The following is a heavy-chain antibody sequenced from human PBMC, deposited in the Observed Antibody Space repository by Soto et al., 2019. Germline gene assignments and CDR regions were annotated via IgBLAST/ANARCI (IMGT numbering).Heavy chain of an antibody. D-gene: IGHD5-12*01. Sequence: EVQLVQSGAEVKKPGESLRISCKGLGYSFSNYWINWVRQMPGKGLEWMGRIDPSDSYTNYSPSFRGHVTISADKSNNTAYLQWNSLQASDTAIYYCARRGYTGYEELDYWGQGTLVTVSS. CDR2: IDPSDSYT. V-gene: IGHV5-10-1*01. CDR3: ARRGYTGYEELDY. CDR1: GYSFSNYW. J-gene: IGHJ4*02.